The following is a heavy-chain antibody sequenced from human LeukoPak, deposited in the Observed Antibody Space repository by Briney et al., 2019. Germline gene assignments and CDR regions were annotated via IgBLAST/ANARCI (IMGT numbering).Heavy chain of an antibody. J-gene: IGHJ4*02. CDR3: ARAIFKAAAGFDH. D-gene: IGHD6-13*01. V-gene: IGHV4-34*01. Sequence: SETLSLTCAVYGGSFSGYYWSWIRQPPGKGLEWIGEINHSGSTNYNPSLKSRVTISVDTSKNQFSLKLSSVTAADTAMYYCARAIFKAAAGFDHWGQGTLVTVSS. CDR1: GGSFSGYY. CDR2: INHSGST.